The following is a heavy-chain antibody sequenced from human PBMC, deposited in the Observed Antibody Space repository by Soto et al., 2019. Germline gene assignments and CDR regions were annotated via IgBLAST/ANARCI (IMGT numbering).Heavy chain of an antibody. D-gene: IGHD6-19*01. V-gene: IGHV3-23*01. CDR2: TSGSGGST. CDR3: AKDHREQWLVNWFDP. J-gene: IGHJ5*02. Sequence: PGGSLRLSCAASGFTFSSYAMSWVRQAPGKGLEWVSATSGSGGSTYYADSVKGRFTISRDNSKNTLYLQMNSLRAEDTAVYYCAKDHREQWLVNWFDPWGQGTLVTVSS. CDR1: GFTFSSYA.